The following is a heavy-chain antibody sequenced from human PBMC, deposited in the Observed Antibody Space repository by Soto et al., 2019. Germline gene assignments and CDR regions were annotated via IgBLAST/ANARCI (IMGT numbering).Heavy chain of an antibody. J-gene: IGHJ3*02. CDR2: INYSGST. CDR3: ARVRDYDFWSGYDGAFDI. V-gene: IGHV4-59*11. D-gene: IGHD3-3*01. CDR1: GGSISSHF. Sequence: PSETLSLTCTVSGGSISSHFWSWIRQPPGKGLEWIGYINYSGSTNYNPSLTGGVTISVDTSKNQFSLKLSSVTAADTAVYYCARVRDYDFWSGYDGAFDIWGQGTMVTVSS.